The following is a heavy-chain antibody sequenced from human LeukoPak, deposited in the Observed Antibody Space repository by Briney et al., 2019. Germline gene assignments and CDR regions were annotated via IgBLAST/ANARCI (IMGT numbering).Heavy chain of an antibody. CDR2: ISGSGGST. D-gene: IGHD1-26*01. CDR1: GFGFTFSDHY. CDR3: ARNYYEPTYDYYFDC. V-gene: IGHV3-23*01. J-gene: IGHJ4*02. Sequence: GGSLRLSCVASGFGFTFSDHYMDWVRQAPGKGLEWVSAISGSGGSTYYADSVRGRFTISRDNSKNTLYLHMNSLRAEDTALYYCARNYYEPTYDYYFDCWGQGTLVTVSS.